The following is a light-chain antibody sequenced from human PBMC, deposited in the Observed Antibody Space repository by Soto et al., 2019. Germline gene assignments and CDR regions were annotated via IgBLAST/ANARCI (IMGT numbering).Light chain of an antibody. V-gene: IGLV2-14*01. J-gene: IGLJ1*01. CDR3: SSYTTISTYD. Sequence: SVLSQPAPFSATPGQSISISCSGTSSLVGSYNYLSWYQQHPDKARKLILYDVTNRPSGVSNRFSGSKSGNTASLTISGLQAEDEADYYCSSYTTISTYDFGTGTKVTVL. CDR2: DVT. CDR1: SSLVGSYNY.